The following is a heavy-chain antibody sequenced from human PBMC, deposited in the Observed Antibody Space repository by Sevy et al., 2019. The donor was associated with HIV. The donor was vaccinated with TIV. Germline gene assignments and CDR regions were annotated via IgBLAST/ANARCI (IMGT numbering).Heavy chain of an antibody. CDR1: EYTLTQLS. CDR3: DTEGLRYYSGASLYQGDWFDP. Sequence: ASVKVSCKVSEYTLTQLSMHWVRQAPGKGLEWMGQFDPEDGETIYGQKFQGRVTMTEDTSANTAYMQLNRLTSEDTAVYYCDTEGLRYYSGASLYQGDWFDPWGQGTLVTVSS. J-gene: IGHJ5*02. V-gene: IGHV1-24*01. D-gene: IGHD2-15*01. CDR2: FDPEDGET.